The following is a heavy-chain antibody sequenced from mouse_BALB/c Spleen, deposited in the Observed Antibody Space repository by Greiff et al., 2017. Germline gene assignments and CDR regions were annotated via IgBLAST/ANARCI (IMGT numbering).Heavy chain of an antibody. J-gene: IGHJ4*01. D-gene: IGHD1-1*01. Sequence: LQQPGSELVRPGASVKLSCKASGYTFTSYWMHWVKQRPGQGLEWIGNIYPGSGSTNYDEKFKSKATLTVDTSSSTAYMQLSSLTSEDSAVYYGTRENYYGSSYEAMDYWGQGTSVTVSS. V-gene: IGHV1S22*01. CDR2: IYPGSGST. CDR1: GYTFTSYW. CDR3: TRENYYGSSYEAMDY.